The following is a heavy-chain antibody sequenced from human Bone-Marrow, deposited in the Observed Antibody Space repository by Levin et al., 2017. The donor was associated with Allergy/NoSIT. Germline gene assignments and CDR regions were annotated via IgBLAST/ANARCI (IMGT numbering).Heavy chain of an antibody. V-gene: IGHV4-39*01. D-gene: IGHD3-9*01. CDR3: ARRSRVSDILTGYPLVAFDY. CDR2: IYYSGST. Sequence: ASETLSLTCTVSGGSISSSSYYWGWIRQPPGKGLEWIGSIYYSGSTYYNPSLKSRVTISVDTSKNQFSLKLSSVTAADTAVYYCARRSRVSDILTGYPLVAFDYWGQGTLVTVSS. J-gene: IGHJ4*02. CDR1: GGSISSSSYY.